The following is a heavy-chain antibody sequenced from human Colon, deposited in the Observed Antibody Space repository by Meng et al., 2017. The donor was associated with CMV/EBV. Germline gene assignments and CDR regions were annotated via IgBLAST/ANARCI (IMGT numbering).Heavy chain of an antibody. CDR2: ISGSGSST. CDR3: AKDGRYCSSASCYITPGYFYAMDV. J-gene: IGHJ6*02. D-gene: IGHD2-2*02. Sequence: GESLKISCAASGFTFASSAMTWVRQAPGKGLEWVSFISGSGSSTDYADSVKGRFSISRDNSKNMLYLQINSLRADDTAVYYCAKDGRYCSSASCYITPGYFYAMDVWGQGTTVTVSS. CDR1: GFTFASSA. V-gene: IGHV3-23*01.